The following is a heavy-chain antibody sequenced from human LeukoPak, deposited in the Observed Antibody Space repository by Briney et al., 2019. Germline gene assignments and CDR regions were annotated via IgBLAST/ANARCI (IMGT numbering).Heavy chain of an antibody. CDR2: IIPVFGTA. Sequence: SVKVSCKASGGTFSSYAISWVRQAPGQGLEWMGGIIPVFGTANYAQKLQGRVTITADESTSTAYMELSSLRSEDTAVCYCATTSLYCSSTSCPWHYWGQGTLVTVSS. J-gene: IGHJ4*02. CDR3: ATTSLYCSSTSCPWHY. D-gene: IGHD2-2*01. CDR1: GGTFSSYA. V-gene: IGHV1-69*13.